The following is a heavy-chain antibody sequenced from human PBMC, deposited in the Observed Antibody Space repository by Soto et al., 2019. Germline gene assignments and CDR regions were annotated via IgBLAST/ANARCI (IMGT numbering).Heavy chain of an antibody. V-gene: IGHV4-4*07. J-gene: IGHJ5*02. D-gene: IGHD6-6*01. Sequence: SETLSLTCTVSGGSISSYYWSWIRRPAGKGLEWIGRIYTSGSTNYNPSLKSRVTMSVDTSKNQFSLKLSSVTAADTAVYYCARGSIAAPPGWFDPWGQGTLVTVSS. CDR2: IYTSGST. CDR3: ARGSIAAPPGWFDP. CDR1: GGSISSYY.